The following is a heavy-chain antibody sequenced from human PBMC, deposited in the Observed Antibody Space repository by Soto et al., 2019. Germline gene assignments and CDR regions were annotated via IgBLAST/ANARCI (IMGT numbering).Heavy chain of an antibody. Sequence: QVQLVESGGGVVQPGRSLRLSCAASGFTFSNYGMHWVRQAPGKGLEWVAVIWYDGSNKYYADSVKGRFTISRDNSKNTLYLQMDSLRAGDTAVYYCARAAAGNPPFDYWGQGTLVTVSS. CDR3: ARAAAGNPPFDY. CDR2: IWYDGSNK. D-gene: IGHD6-13*01. J-gene: IGHJ4*02. V-gene: IGHV3-33*01. CDR1: GFTFSNYG.